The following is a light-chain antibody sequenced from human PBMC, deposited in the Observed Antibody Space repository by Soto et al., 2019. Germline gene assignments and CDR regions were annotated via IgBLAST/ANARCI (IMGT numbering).Light chain of an antibody. CDR3: QVGESGRAHVV. J-gene: IGLJ2*01. CDR2: SDT. Sequence: SYELTQPPSVSVAPGKTASISCGGNNIGSKGVHWYQQKPGQAPVLVIYSDTDLPPVIPERFSGSNPANLATLTISRVEAGDEADYYRQVGESGRAHVVIGGRTKLTVL. V-gene: IGLV3-21*01. CDR1: NIGSKG.